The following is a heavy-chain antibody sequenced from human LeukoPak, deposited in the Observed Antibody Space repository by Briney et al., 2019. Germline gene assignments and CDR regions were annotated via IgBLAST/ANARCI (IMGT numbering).Heavy chain of an antibody. Sequence: GGSLRLSCAASGFTFSSYSMNWVRQAPGKGLEWVSYISSSSSTIYYADSVKGRFTISRDNAKNSLYLQMSSLRAEDTAVYYCATDRGWRTSGYYLYYFEYWGQGTLVTYSS. CDR1: GFTFSSYS. CDR2: ISSSSSTI. V-gene: IGHV3-48*01. D-gene: IGHD3-3*01. J-gene: IGHJ4*02. CDR3: ATDRGWRTSGYYLYYFEY.